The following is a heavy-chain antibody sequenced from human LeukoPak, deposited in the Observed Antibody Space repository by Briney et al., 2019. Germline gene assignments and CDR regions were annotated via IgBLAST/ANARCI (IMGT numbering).Heavy chain of an antibody. CDR3: ARAGLIGSGWSDYFDY. CDR2: IYYSGST. CDR1: GGSISSGGYY. Sequence: PSETLSLTCTVSGGSISSGGYYWSWIRQHPGKGLEWIGYIYYSGSTYYNPSLKSRVTMSVDTSKNQFSLKLSSVTAADTAVYYCARAGLIGSGWSDYFDYWGQGTLVTVSS. J-gene: IGHJ4*02. D-gene: IGHD6-19*01. V-gene: IGHV4-31*03.